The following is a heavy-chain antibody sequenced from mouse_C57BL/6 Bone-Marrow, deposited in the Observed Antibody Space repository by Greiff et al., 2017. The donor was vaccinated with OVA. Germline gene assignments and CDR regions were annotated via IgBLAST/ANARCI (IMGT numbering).Heavy chain of an antibody. V-gene: IGHV1-55*01. D-gene: IGHD1-1*01. CDR2: IYPGSGST. Sequence: QVHVKQPGAELVKPGASVKMSCKASGYTFTSYWITWVKQRPGQGLEWIGDIYPGSGSTNYNEKFKSKATLTVDTSSSTAYMQLSSLTSEDSAVYYCARRIYYYGSSYEDWYFDVWGTGTTVTVSS. J-gene: IGHJ1*03. CDR3: ARRIYYYGSSYEDWYFDV. CDR1: GYTFTSYW.